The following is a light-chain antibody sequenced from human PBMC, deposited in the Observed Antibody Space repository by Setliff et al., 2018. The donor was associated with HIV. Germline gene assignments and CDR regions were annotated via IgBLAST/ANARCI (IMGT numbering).Light chain of an antibody. CDR1: SSDVGSYKL. CDR3: CSYAGSGTLYV. Sequence: QSARAQPASVSGSPGQSITISCTGTSSDVGSYKLVSWYQQHPGKAPKVMIYEVTKRPSGVSNRFSGSKSANTASLTISGLQAEDEADYYCCSYAGSGTLYVFGTGTKVTVL. CDR2: EVT. J-gene: IGLJ1*01. V-gene: IGLV2-23*02.